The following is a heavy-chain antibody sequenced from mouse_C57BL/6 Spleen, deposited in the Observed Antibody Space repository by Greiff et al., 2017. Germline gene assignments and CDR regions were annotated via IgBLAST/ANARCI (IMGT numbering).Heavy chain of an antibody. Sequence: VQLQQSGPELVKPGASVKISCKASGYAFSSSWMNWVKQRPGQGLEWIGRIYPGDGDTNYNGKFKGKATLTADKSSSTAYMQLSSLTSEDSAVYCCARYTSVVVPYALDYWGQGTSVTVAS. D-gene: IGHD1-1*01. CDR2: IYPGDGDT. CDR1: GYAFSSSW. CDR3: ARYTSVVVPYALDY. J-gene: IGHJ4*01. V-gene: IGHV1-82*01.